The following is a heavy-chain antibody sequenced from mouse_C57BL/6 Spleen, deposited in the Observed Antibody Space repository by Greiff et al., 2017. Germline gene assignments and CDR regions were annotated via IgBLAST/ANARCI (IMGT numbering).Heavy chain of an antibody. Sequence: EVMLVESGGGLVKPGGSLKLSCAASGFTFSSYTMSWVRQTPEKRLEWVATISGGGGNTYYPDSVKGRFTISRDNAKNTLYLQMSSLRSEDTALYYCARRDTTVVEGFAYWGQGTLVTVSA. CDR1: GFTFSSYT. V-gene: IGHV5-9*01. J-gene: IGHJ3*01. D-gene: IGHD1-1*01. CDR3: ARRDTTVVEGFAY. CDR2: ISGGGGNT.